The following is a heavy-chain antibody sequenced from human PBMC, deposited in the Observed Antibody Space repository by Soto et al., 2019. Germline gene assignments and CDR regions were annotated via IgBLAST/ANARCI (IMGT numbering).Heavy chain of an antibody. Sequence: VQLVESGGGVVQPGGSLRLSCAASGFNVNSYTMYWVRQAPGKGLEWVASTSPDGVNEYYADSAKGRFTIFRDISKNTLVVEMNSLRAEDSAMYFCARERSLAVSAPGYWGQGTLVTVSS. J-gene: IGHJ4*02. CDR2: TSPDGVNE. D-gene: IGHD6-19*01. CDR1: GFNVNSYT. V-gene: IGHV3-30-3*01. CDR3: ARERSLAVSAPGY.